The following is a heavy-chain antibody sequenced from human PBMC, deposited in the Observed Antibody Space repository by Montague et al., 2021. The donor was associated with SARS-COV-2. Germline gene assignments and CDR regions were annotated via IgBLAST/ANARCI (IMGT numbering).Heavy chain of an antibody. CDR1: GDSMNNYY. CDR3: ARAPIYRSSWYAYFDY. V-gene: IGHV4-59*01. D-gene: IGHD6-13*01. J-gene: IGHJ4*02. Sequence: SETLSLTCTVSGDSMNNYYWSWIRQPPGKGLEWIGYINYSGSTHYNPPLQSRVTLSKDTSKNQCSLRLTSVTAADTAMYFCARAPIYRSSWYAYFDYWGQGTLATVSS. CDR2: INYSGST.